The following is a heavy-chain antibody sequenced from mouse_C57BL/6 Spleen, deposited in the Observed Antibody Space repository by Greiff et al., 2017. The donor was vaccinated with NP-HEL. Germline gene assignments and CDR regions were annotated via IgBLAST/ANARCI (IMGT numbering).Heavy chain of an antibody. CDR2: IYPGDGDT. CDR1: GYAFSSSW. Sequence: QVQLQQSGPELVKPGASVKISCKASGYAFSSSWMNWVKQRPGKGLEWIGRIYPGDGDTNYNGKFKGKATLTADKSSSTAYMQRSSLTSEDSAVYVCAREGDYDPWYFDVWGTGTTVTVSS. CDR3: AREGDYDPWYFDV. J-gene: IGHJ1*03. V-gene: IGHV1-82*01. D-gene: IGHD2-4*01.